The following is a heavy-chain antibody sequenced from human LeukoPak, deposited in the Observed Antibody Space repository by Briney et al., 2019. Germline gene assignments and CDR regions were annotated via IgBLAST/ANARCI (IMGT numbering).Heavy chain of an antibody. J-gene: IGHJ4*02. CDR1: GFPFSSYW. Sequence: GGSLRLSCAASGFPFSSYWMTWVRQTPGKGLEWVANIKHDGSDAYYADSVSGRLTVSRDNAKNSLYLRMNSLRAEDAAVYYCVKGGWVHILDHWGQGALVTVSP. D-gene: IGHD2-21*01. CDR2: IKHDGSDA. V-gene: IGHV3-7*01. CDR3: VKGGWVHILDH.